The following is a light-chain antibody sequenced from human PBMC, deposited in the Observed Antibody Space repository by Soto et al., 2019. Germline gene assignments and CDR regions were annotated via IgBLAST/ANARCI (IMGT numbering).Light chain of an antibody. CDR2: DVS. CDR3: SSYTSSSTVI. V-gene: IGLV2-14*01. Sequence: QSALTQPASVSGSPGQSITISCTGTSSDVGRYNYVSWCQQHPGKAPKLIIYDVSNRPSGVSNRFSGSKSGNTASLTISGLQAEVEADYYCSSYTSSSTVIFGGGTKLTVL. J-gene: IGLJ2*01. CDR1: SSDVGRYNY.